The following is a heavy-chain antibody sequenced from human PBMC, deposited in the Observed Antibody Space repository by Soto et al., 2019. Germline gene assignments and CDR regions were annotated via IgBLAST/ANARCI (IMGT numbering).Heavy chain of an antibody. CDR2: MNPNTGHT. V-gene: IGHV1-8*01. CDR1: GYTFTSHD. J-gene: IGHJ5*02. Sequence: QVQLVQSGAEVKKPGASVKVSCKASGYTFTSHDINWMRQATGQGLEWMGWMNPNTGHTNYAQKXQXRXSMTRDPSISTAYMELTNLRSEDTARYYCASDMSTTWGQGTLVTVSS. CDR3: ASDMSTT. D-gene: IGHD2-2*01.